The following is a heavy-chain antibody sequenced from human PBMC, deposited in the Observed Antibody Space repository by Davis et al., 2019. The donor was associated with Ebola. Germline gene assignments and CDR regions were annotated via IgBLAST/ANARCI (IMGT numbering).Heavy chain of an antibody. J-gene: IGHJ4*02. CDR1: GFIFRNYV. V-gene: IGHV3-30*18. CDR3: AKDWFGYSSSWYVY. Sequence: GESLKISCETSGFIFRNYVMSWVRQAPGKGLEWVAVISYDGSNKYYADSVKGRFTISRDNSKNTLYLQMNSLRAEDTAVYYCAKDWFGYSSSWYVYWGQGTLVTVSS. D-gene: IGHD6-13*01. CDR2: ISYDGSNK.